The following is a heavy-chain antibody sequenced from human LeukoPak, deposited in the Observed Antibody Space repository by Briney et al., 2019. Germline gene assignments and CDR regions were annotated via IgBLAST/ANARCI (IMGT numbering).Heavy chain of an antibody. CDR3: ARDFIHRSGEAGY. D-gene: IGHD3-22*01. CDR1: GFTFGDYY. V-gene: IGHV3-11*05. CDR2: ISTGSSST. Sequence: GGSLRLSCAASGFTFGDYYMSWIRQAPGKGLEWVSYISTGSSSTKYADSVRGRFTISRDNAKNSLYLQMNSLRAEDTAVYYCARDFIHRSGEAGYWGQGTLVTVSS. J-gene: IGHJ4*02.